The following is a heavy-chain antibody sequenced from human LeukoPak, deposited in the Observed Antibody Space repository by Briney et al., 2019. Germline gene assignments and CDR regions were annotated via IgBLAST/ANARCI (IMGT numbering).Heavy chain of an antibody. CDR1: GYSISSGHY. Sequence: AAETLSLTCDVSGYSISSGHYCVWIRQSPGKGLEWIASMYKSGSTYFKSSLKSRVTISLDTPKNQFSLTLNSVTAADTAVYYCARHVYGRHQLQAYHFDYWGQGILVTVSS. CDR3: ARHVYGRHQLQAYHFDY. CDR2: MYKSGST. J-gene: IGHJ4*02. D-gene: IGHD2-2*01. V-gene: IGHV4-38-2*01.